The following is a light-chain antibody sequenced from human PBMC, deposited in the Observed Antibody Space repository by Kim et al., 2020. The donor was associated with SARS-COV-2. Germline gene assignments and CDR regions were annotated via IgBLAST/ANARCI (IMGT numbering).Light chain of an antibody. CDR3: KQFNKYTLR. V-gene: IGKV1D-13*01. Sequence: ASVGDRVTNTGRASLGISSALAWYQQKPGKAPKLLIYDANSLERGVTSRCSGSGSGTDFTLTISRLQPEDCAANERKQFNKYTLRLGGGTKVDIK. CDR1: LGISSA. CDR2: DAN. J-gene: IGKJ4*02.